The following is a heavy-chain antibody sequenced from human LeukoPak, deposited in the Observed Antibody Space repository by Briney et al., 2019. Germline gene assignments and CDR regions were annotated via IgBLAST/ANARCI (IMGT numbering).Heavy chain of an antibody. CDR2: MYASGGST. Sequence: SETLSLTCTASGGSISSYYWNRIRQPPGKGLEWIGRMYASGGSTNYNPSLKSRVTMSVDTSKNQFSLKLSSVTAADTAVYYCARDSHWGVPFDYWGQGIVVTVSS. V-gene: IGHV4-4*07. CDR3: ARDSHWGVPFDY. CDR1: GGSISSYY. J-gene: IGHJ4*02. D-gene: IGHD7-27*01.